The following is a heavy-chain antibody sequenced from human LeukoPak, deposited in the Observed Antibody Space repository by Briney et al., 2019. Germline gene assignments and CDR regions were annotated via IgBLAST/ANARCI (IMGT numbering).Heavy chain of an antibody. CDR3: GAGRQFVGAFDI. J-gene: IGHJ3*02. V-gene: IGHV3-48*03. CDR2: ISSGGII. Sequence: GGSLRLSCAASGFTFSSYELYWVRQAPGKGLEWVSYISSGGIIKYADSVKGQFTISRDDAKESLYLQMNSLRAEDTAIYYCGAGRQFVGAFDIWGQGTLVTVSS. CDR1: GFTFSSYE. D-gene: IGHD3-10*01.